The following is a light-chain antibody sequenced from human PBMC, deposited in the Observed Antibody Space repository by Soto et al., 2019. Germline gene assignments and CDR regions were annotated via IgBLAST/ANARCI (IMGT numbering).Light chain of an antibody. CDR2: AAS. J-gene: IGKJ1*01. V-gene: IGKV1-8*01. CDR1: QGISSY. CDR3: QQYNTYPWT. Sequence: AIRMTQSPSSFSASTGDRVTITCRASQGISSYLAWYQQKPGKAPKLLIYAASTLQSGVPSRFSGSGSGTDFTLTISCLQPDDFVTYYCQQYNTYPWTFGQGTKVDIK.